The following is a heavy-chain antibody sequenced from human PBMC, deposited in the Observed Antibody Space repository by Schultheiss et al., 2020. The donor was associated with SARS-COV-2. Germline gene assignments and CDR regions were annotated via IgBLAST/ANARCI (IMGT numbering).Heavy chain of an antibody. CDR3: ASVIVVVPAARGY. CDR2: ISSSSTI. V-gene: IGHV3-69-1*01. CDR1: GFTFSDYY. J-gene: IGHJ4*02. Sequence: GESLKISCAASGFTFSDYYMNWVRQAPGKGLEWVSSISSSSTIYYADSVKGRFTISRDNAKNSLYLQMNSLRAEDTAVYYCASVIVVVPAARGYWGQGTLVTVSS. D-gene: IGHD2-2*01.